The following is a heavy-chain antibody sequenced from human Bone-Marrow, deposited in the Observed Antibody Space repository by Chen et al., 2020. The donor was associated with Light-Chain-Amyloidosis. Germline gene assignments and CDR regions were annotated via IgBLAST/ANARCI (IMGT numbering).Heavy chain of an antibody. CDR2: IFYSGST. V-gene: IGHV4-59*01. J-gene: IGHJ4*02. CDR1: ETSIDAAY. CDR3: ARVQTVTALNY. D-gene: IGHD2-21*02. Sequence: QVQLQESGPGLVKPSETLSLTCSVSETSIDAAYWAWIRQPPRKGLEWIGYIFYSGSTTYNPSLKSRVTMSCDTSTNQVSLKLTSLTTADTAVYYCARVQTVTALNYWGQGTMVTVSS.